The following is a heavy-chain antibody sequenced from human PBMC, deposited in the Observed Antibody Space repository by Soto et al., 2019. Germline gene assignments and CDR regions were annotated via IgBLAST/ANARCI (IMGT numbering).Heavy chain of an antibody. CDR2: INGDGSTT. V-gene: IGHV3-74*01. Sequence: GGSVRLSCTASGFTFSSYWMHWVRQAPGKGLVWVSRINGDGSTTSYADSVKGRFIISRDNAKNMLYLQMNSLRAEDTAVYYCARPRYDGSGTPFDHWGQGTLVTVSS. CDR3: ARPRYDGSGTPFDH. D-gene: IGHD3-22*01. J-gene: IGHJ4*02. CDR1: GFTFSSYW.